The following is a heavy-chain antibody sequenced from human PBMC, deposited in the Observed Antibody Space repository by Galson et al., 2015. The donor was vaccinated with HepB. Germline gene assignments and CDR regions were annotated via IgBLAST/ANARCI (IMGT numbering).Heavy chain of an antibody. J-gene: IGHJ4*02. CDR3: ARVAASDYGDHAHFDY. D-gene: IGHD4-17*01. CDR1: GFTFSSYS. V-gene: IGHV3-21*01. CDR2: ISSSSSYI. Sequence: SLRLSCAASGFTFSSYSMNWVRQAPGKGLEWVSSISSSSSYIYYADSVKGRFTISRDNAKNSLHIQMNSLRAEDTAVYYCARVAASDYGDHAHFDYWGQGTLVTVSS.